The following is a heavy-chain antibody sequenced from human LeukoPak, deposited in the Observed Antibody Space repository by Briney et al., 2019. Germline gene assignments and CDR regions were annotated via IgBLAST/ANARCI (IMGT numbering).Heavy chain of an antibody. CDR2: ISYDGSNK. CDR1: GFTFSSYA. Sequence: GRSLRLSCAASGFTFSSYAMHWVRQAPGKGLEWVAVISYDGSNKYYTDSVKGRFTISRDNSKNTLYLQMNSLRAEDTAVYFCARDHALGGFDYWGQGTLVTVSS. CDR3: ARDHALGGFDY. V-gene: IGHV3-30*04. D-gene: IGHD2-2*01. J-gene: IGHJ4*02.